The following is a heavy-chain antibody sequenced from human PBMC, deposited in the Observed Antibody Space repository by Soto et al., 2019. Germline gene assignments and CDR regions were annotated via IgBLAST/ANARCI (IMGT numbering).Heavy chain of an antibody. CDR3: ATGGNYYEPSALAY. Sequence: QVQLVQSVAEVKKPGSSVKVSCKASGDSFSSYAISWVRQAPGHGLEWMGRIIPIFGAPNYAQRVEGRVTITADEPTSTANMELSSLRSDDTGVYYCATGGNYYEPSALAYWGQGTLVTVSS. D-gene: IGHD3-22*01. CDR2: IIPIFGAP. CDR1: GDSFSSYA. V-gene: IGHV1-69*01. J-gene: IGHJ4*02.